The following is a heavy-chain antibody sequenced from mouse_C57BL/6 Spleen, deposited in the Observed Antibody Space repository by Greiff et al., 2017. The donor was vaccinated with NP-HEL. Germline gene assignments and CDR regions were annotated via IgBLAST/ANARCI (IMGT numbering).Heavy chain of an antibody. CDR3: YSNYPYYFDY. CDR1: GYAFSSSW. V-gene: IGHV1-82*01. CDR2: IYPGDGDT. D-gene: IGHD2-5*01. Sequence: QVQLQQSGPELVKPGASVKISCKASGYAFSSSWMNWVKQRPGKGLEWIGRIYPGDGDTNYNGKFKGKATLTADKSSSTAYMQLSSLTSEDSAVYFCYSNYPYYFDYWGQGTTLTVSS. J-gene: IGHJ2*01.